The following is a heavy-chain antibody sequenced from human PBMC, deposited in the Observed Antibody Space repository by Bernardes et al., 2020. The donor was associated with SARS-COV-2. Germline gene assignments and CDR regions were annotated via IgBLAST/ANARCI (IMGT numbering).Heavy chain of an antibody. D-gene: IGHD1-26*01. CDR2: IYYSGST. J-gene: IGHJ3*02. CDR3: ARGSIVGATTDI. CDR1: GGSISSYY. V-gene: IGHV4-59*01. Sequence: SETLSLTCTVSGGSISSYYWSWIRQPPGKGLEWIGYIYYSGSTNYNPSLKSRVTISVDTSKNQFSLKLSSVTAADTAVYYCARGSIVGATTDIWGQGTMVTVSS.